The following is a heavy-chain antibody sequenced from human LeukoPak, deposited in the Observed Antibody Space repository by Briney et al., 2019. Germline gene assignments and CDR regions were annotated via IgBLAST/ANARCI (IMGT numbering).Heavy chain of an antibody. CDR2: ISSSSSYI. V-gene: IGHV3-21*04. CDR3: PKGSSLDC. J-gene: IGHJ4*02. Sequence: GGSLRLSCAASGFTFSGSSMNWVRQAPGKGLEWVSSISSSSSYIYYADSVKGRFTISRDNAKNTLYLQMNSLRVEDTAVYYCPKGSSLDCWGQGTLVTVSS. CDR1: GFTFSGSS.